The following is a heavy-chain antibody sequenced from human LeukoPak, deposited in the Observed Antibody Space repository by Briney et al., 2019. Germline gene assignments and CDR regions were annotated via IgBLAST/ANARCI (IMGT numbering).Heavy chain of an antibody. D-gene: IGHD3-10*01. J-gene: IGHJ6*04. V-gene: IGHV4-34*01. CDR1: GGSFSGYY. CDR2: INHSGST. Sequence: SETLSLTCAVYGGSFSGYYWSWIRQPPGKGLEWIGEINHSGSTNYNPSLKSRVTISVDTSKNQFSLKLSSVTAADTAVYYCARFRSTYYYGSGSYSSGMDVWGKGTTVTVSS. CDR3: ARFRSTYYYGSGSYSSGMDV.